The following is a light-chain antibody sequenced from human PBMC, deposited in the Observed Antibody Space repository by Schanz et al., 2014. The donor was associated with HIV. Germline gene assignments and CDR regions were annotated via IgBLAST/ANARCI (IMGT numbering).Light chain of an antibody. CDR1: RSVNSN. Sequence: EIVMTQSPVTLSVSPGERVTLSCRASRSVNSNLAWYQQKPGQAPRLLIYHASSRAPGGPPRFSGSGSGTDFTLTINSLQSEDFAVYYCQQYNDWPRTFGRGTKVEIK. J-gene: IGKJ1*01. CDR2: HAS. CDR3: QQYNDWPRT. V-gene: IGKV3-15*01.